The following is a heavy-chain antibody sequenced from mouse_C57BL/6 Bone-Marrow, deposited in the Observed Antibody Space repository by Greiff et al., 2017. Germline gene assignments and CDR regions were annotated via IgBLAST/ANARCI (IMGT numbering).Heavy chain of an antibody. J-gene: IGHJ1*03. D-gene: IGHD2-3*01. CDR2: IWSGGST. CDR1: GFSLTSYG. Sequence: VQLKESGPGLVQPSQSLSITCTVSGFSLTSYGVHWVRQSPGKGLEWLGVIWSGGSTDYNAAFISRLSISKDNSKSQVFFKMNSLQADDTAIYYCASPDGYYEDWYFDVWGTGTTVTVSS. CDR3: ASPDGYYEDWYFDV. V-gene: IGHV2-2*01.